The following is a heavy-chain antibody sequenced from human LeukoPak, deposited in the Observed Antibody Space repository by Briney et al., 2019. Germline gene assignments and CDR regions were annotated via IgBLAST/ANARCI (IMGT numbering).Heavy chain of an antibody. CDR2: IYSSGRT. J-gene: IGHJ6*03. Sequence: SETLSLTCTVSGGSISSYYGRWMREPAGKALEWIGRIYSSGRTNYNPPLKSRVTISVDTSKNQFSLQLSSVTAADTAVYYCARTTEGYCRGRSCYSYYYYMDVWGKGTTVTVSS. CDR3: ARTTEGYCRGRSCYSYYYYMDV. D-gene: IGHD2-15*01. V-gene: IGHV4-4*07. CDR1: GGSISSYY.